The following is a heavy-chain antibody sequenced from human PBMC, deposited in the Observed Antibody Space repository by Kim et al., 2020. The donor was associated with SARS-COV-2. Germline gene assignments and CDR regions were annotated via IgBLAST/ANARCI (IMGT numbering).Heavy chain of an antibody. V-gene: IGHV3-23*01. CDR1: GFTFSSYA. CDR3: AKRGHDTHGRYSHFDY. D-gene: IGHD2-8*01. J-gene: IGHJ4*02. CDR2: VSGDNT. Sequence: GGSLRLSCATSGFTFSSYAMTWVRQAAGKGLEWVSTVSGDNTAYAVSVKGRFTISRDNSKNTLYLQMNSLRAEDTALYFCAKRGHDTHGRYSHFDYWGQG.